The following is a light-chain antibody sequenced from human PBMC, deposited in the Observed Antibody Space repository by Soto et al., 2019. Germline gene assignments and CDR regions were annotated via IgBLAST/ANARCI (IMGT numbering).Light chain of an antibody. J-gene: IGKJ1*01. CDR1: RRIINW. CDR3: QQYSDHWT. CDR2: KAS. Sequence: DIQLTQSPSTLSASVGDRVTITCRASRRIINWLAWYQQKSGKGPKLLIYKASNLQTGVPSRFSGSGYGTEFTLNISSLQTDDVATYYCQQYSDHWTFGQGTKVEIK. V-gene: IGKV1-5*03.